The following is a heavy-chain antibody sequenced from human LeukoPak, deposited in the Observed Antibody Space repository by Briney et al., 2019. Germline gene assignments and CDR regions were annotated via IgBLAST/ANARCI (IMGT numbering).Heavy chain of an antibody. D-gene: IGHD5-18*01. CDR1: GFTFSNYG. J-gene: IGHJ4*02. V-gene: IGHV3-33*01. Sequence: GGSLRLSCAASGFTFSNYGMHWVRQAPGKGLEWVALIWYDGSNTYYVDSVKGRFTISRDNSKNTLYLQMNSLRAEDTAVYYCARDPITRGHSYGYPVDYWGQGTLVPVSS. CDR3: ARDPITRGHSYGYPVDY. CDR2: IWYDGSNT.